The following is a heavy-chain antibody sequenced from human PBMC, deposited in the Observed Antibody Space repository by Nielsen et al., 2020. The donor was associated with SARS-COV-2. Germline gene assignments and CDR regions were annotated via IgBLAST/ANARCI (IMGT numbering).Heavy chain of an antibody. CDR1: GGSFSDYY. CDR3: ARRLTMVRGVIPKRAYYMDV. J-gene: IGHJ6*03. V-gene: IGHV4-34*01. D-gene: IGHD3-10*01. Sequence: SETLSLICAVYGGSFSDYYWSWIRQPPGKGLEWIGEINYSESTNYNPSLKSRVTISVDTSKNQFSLKLRFVTAADTAVYYCARRLTMVRGVIPKRAYYMDVWGKGTTVTVSS. CDR2: INYSEST.